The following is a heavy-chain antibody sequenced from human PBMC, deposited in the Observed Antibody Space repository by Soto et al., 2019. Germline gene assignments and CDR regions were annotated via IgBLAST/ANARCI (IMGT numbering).Heavy chain of an antibody. CDR2: MHYTGYS. J-gene: IGHJ4*02. Sequence: TLSLTCTVSGASMNDYYGSWIRQPPGKGLEWIGYMHYTGYSNYNASLKSRVTISIDRSKNQISLNLRSLTAADTAVYYCARSGHSFAGAVWGQGTRVTVSS. D-gene: IGHD3-16*01. CDR3: ARSGHSFAGAV. CDR1: GASMNDYY. V-gene: IGHV4-59*01.